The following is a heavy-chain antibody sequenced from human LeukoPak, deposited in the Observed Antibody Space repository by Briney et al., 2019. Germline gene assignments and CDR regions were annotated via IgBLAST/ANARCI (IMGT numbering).Heavy chain of an antibody. D-gene: IGHD5-18*01. V-gene: IGHV4-59*01. CDR1: GGSISNYY. CDR2: IYYSGST. Sequence: SETLSLTCTVSGGSISNYYWNWIRQPPGKGLEWIGYIYYSGSTNYNPSLKSRVTISVDTSKNQFSLKLSSVTAADTAVYYCARTTEGGYTYDYFYYYYMDVWGKGTTVTISS. CDR3: ARTTEGGYTYDYFYYYYMDV. J-gene: IGHJ6*03.